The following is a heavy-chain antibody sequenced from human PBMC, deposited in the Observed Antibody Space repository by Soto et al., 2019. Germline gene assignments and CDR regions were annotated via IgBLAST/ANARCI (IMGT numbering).Heavy chain of an antibody. Sequence: GGSLRLSCAASGFTFSSYGMHWVRQAPGKGLEWVAVISYDGSNKYYADSVKGRFTISRDNSKNTLYLQMNSLRAEDTAVYYCAKDQSAVRILDIGTPDYWGQGTLVTVSS. CDR3: AKDQSAVRILDIGTPDY. CDR2: ISYDGSNK. V-gene: IGHV3-30*18. D-gene: IGHD5-12*01. J-gene: IGHJ4*02. CDR1: GFTFSSYG.